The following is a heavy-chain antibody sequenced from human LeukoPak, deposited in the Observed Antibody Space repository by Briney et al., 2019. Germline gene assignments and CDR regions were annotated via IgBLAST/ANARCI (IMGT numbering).Heavy chain of an antibody. CDR1: GFTFSISW. V-gene: IGHV3-7*01. CDR2: IKHDGIEK. D-gene: IGHD6-13*01. J-gene: IGHJ6*03. CDR3: ARAGGMGSSWADSYYYYMGV. Sequence: PGGSLRLSCAASGFTFSISWMNWVRQAPGKGLEWVANIKHDGIEKYYVDSVKGRFTISRYNPKNSLYLQMNSLSVEDTALYYCARAGGMGSSWADSYYYYMGVWGKGTTVTVSS.